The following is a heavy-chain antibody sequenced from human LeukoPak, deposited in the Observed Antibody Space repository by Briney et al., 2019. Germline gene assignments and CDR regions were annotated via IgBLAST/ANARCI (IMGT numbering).Heavy chain of an antibody. Sequence: GEPLKISCKGSGYSFTSYWSGWVRQMPGKGLEGMGIIYPGDSDTRYSPSFQGQVTISADKSISTAYLQWSSLKASDTAMYYCARSYCGGDCYGGYFDYWGQGTLVTVSS. CDR3: ARSYCGGDCYGGYFDY. D-gene: IGHD2-21*02. CDR2: IYPGDSDT. V-gene: IGHV5-51*01. CDR1: GYSFTSYW. J-gene: IGHJ4*02.